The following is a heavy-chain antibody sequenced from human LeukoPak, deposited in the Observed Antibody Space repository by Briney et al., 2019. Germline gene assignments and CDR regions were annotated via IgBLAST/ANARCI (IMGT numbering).Heavy chain of an antibody. CDR2: MKQDGREK. D-gene: IGHD6-13*01. CDR3: ARTRYSSSWYVGYYYYYYMDV. J-gene: IGHJ6*03. V-gene: IGHV3-7*01. Sequence: GGSLRLSCVASGFIFSNYWMSWVRQVPGKGLEWVANMKQDGREKYLVDSVKGRFTISRDNAKNSLYLQMNSLRAEDTAVYYCARTRYSSSWYVGYYYYYYMDVWGKGTTVTISS. CDR1: GFIFSNYW.